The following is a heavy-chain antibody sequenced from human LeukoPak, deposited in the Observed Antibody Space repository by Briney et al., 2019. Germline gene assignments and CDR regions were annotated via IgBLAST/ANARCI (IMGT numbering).Heavy chain of an antibody. CDR3: ARESATMAVALYYFDY. D-gene: IGHD6-19*01. CDR1: GFTFDDYA. J-gene: IGHJ4*02. V-gene: IGHV3-9*01. CDR2: ISWNSGSM. Sequence: PGGSLRLSCAASGFTFDDYAMHWVRQASGKGLEWVSGISWNSGSMAYADSVKGRFTISRDNAKNSLYLQMNSLRAEDTALYYCARESATMAVALYYFDYCGQGAQVSDSS.